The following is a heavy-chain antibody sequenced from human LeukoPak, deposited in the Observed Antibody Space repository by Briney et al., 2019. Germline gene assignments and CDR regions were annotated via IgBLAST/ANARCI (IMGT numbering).Heavy chain of an antibody. CDR3: ARGPYSYDSSGAFDI. CDR1: GGSISHYY. J-gene: IGHJ3*02. D-gene: IGHD3-22*01. V-gene: IGHV4-59*08. CDR2: IHYTGST. Sequence: PSETLSLTCIVSGGSISHYYWSWIRQPPGKGLECIGFIHYTGSTNYNPSLKSRVTISVDTSKNQFSLKLSSVTAADTAVYFCARGPYSYDSSGAFDIWGQGTMVTVSS.